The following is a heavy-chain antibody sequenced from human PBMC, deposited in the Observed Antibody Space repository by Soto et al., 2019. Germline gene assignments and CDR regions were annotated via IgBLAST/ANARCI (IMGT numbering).Heavy chain of an antibody. V-gene: IGHV3-33*01. CDR3: ARASGGSGYEFDY. CDR1: GFPFSAYG. J-gene: IGHJ4*02. D-gene: IGHD3-22*01. CDR2: IWFDGGNE. Sequence: GGSLRLSCAASGFPFSAYGMHWVRQAPGKGLQWVAVIWFDGGNEYYADSVRGRFTISRDNSKNTLYLQMNSLTDEDTAVYYCARASGGSGYEFDYWGQGTLVTVSS.